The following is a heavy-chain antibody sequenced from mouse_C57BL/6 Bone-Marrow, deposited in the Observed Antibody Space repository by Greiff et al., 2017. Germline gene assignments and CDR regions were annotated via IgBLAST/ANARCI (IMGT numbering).Heavy chain of an antibody. CDR1: GYTFTSYW. CDR2: IDPNSGGT. V-gene: IGHV1-72*01. J-gene: IGHJ1*03. Sequence: QVQLKQSGAELVKPGASVKLSCKASGYTFTSYWMHWVKQRPGRGLEWIGRIDPNSGGTKYNEKFKSKATLTVDKPSSTAYMQLSILTSEASAVYYCARDYYGRYWYFDVWGTGTTVTVAS. D-gene: IGHD1-1*01. CDR3: ARDYYGRYWYFDV.